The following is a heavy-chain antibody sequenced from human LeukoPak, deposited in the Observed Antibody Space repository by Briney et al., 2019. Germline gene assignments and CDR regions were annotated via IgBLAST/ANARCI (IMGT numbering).Heavy chain of an antibody. CDR3: ARHRDTIFPYYYMDV. Sequence: GESLKISCKGSGYSFTSYWIGWVRQMPGKGLEWVGIIYPGDSDTRYSPSFQGQVTISADKSISTAYLQWSSLKASDTAMYYCARHRDTIFPYYYMDVWGKGTTVTVSS. V-gene: IGHV5-51*01. CDR2: IYPGDSDT. J-gene: IGHJ6*03. D-gene: IGHD3-3*01. CDR1: GYSFTSYW.